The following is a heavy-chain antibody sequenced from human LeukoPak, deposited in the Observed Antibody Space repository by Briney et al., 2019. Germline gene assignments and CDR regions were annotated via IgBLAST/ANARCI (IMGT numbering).Heavy chain of an antibody. CDR3: AKGVGGSANYYYMDV. CDR1: GFAFSRHG. J-gene: IGHJ6*03. Sequence: QPGGSLRPFCAASGFAFSRHGIHWIRQAPGKGLEWVAFIPYDGNNKFYADSVKGRFTISRDNSKNTLYLQMNSLRAEDTSVYYCAKGVGGSANYYYMDVWGKGTTVTVSS. V-gene: IGHV3-30*02. D-gene: IGHD3-10*01. CDR2: IPYDGNNK.